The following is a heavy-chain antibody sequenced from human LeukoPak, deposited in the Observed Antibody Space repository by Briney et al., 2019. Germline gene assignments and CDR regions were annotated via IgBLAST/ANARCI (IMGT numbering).Heavy chain of an antibody. CDR2: ISYSSVYI. V-gene: IGHV3-21*01. J-gene: IGHJ4*02. CDR1: GFTFSTYT. CDR3: ARDARIAAAGQKGY. D-gene: IGHD6-13*01. Sequence: GGSLRLSCAASGFTFSTYTMNWVRQAPGKGLEWLSSISYSSVYIYYADSVKGRFTISGDNAKNTLYLQMNSLRAEDTAVYYCARDARIAAAGQKGYWGQGTLVTVSS.